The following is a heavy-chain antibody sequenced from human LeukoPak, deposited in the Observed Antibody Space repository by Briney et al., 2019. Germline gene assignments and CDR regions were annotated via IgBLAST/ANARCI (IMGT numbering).Heavy chain of an antibody. V-gene: IGHV4-34*01. D-gene: IGHD3-10*01. Sequence: SETLSLTCAVYGGSFSGYYWSWIRQPPGKGLEWIGEINHSGSTNYNPSLKSRVTISVDTSKNQFSLKLSSVTAADTAVYYCASERITMVRGYFDYWGQGTLVTVSS. CDR2: INHSGST. CDR3: ASERITMVRGYFDY. J-gene: IGHJ4*02. CDR1: GGSFSGYY.